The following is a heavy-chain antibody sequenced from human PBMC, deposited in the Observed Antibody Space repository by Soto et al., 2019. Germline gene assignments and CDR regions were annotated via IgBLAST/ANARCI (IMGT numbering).Heavy chain of an antibody. Sequence: SETLSLTCTVSGGSISSYYWSWIRQPPGKGLEWIGYIYYSGSTNYNPSLKSRVTISVDTSKNQFSLKLSSVTAADTAVYYCARANSGYDFGIILPDYWGQGTLVTVSS. CDR1: GGSISSYY. V-gene: IGHV4-59*01. CDR3: ARANSGYDFGIILPDY. CDR2: IYYSGST. J-gene: IGHJ4*02. D-gene: IGHD5-12*01.